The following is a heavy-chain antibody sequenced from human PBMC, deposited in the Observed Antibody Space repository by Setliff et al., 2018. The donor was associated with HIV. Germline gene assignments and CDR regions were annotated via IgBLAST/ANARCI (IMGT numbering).Heavy chain of an antibody. CDR1: GGSISSHY. V-gene: IGHV4-59*11. CDR3: ARDPGGLYCRSTTCQGGCFDP. D-gene: IGHD2-2*01. Sequence: SETLSLTCTVSGGSISSHYWSWIRQPPGKGLEWIGSLYYSGRTDYSPSLKRRFSISVDTSKNQWSLKLNSLTAADTAVYYCARDPGGLYCRSTTCQGGCFDPWG. CDR2: LYYSGRT. J-gene: IGHJ5*02.